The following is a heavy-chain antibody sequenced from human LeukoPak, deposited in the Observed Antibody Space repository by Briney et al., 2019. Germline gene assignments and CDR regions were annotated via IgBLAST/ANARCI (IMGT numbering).Heavy chain of an antibody. CDR3: ARVRCVRWLQERDAFDI. CDR2: INPNSGGT. J-gene: IGHJ3*02. CDR1: GYTFTGYY. Sequence: GASVKVSCKASGYTFTGYYMHWVRQAPGQGLEWMGRINPNSGGTNYAQKFQGRVTMTRDTSISTAYMELSRLRSDDTAVYYCARVRCVRWLQERDAFDIWGQGTMVTVSS. V-gene: IGHV1-2*06. D-gene: IGHD5-24*01.